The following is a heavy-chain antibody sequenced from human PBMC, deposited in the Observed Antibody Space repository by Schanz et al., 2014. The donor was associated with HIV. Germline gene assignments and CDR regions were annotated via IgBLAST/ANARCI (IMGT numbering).Heavy chain of an antibody. CDR1: GGSFSGYY. CDR2: INHSGST. CDR3: AGGALVFTEDYSFGLWSMGAVSGPFDY. V-gene: IGHV4-34*01. D-gene: IGHD5-18*01. Sequence: QVQLQQWGAGLLKPSETLSLTCAVYGGSFSGYYWTWIRQPPGKGLEWIGRINHSGSTNYNPSLKSRVTISVDTSSDQFSLKLTSVTAADTALYFCAGGALVFTEDYSFGLWSMGAVSGPFDYWGQGTPVTVSS. J-gene: IGHJ4*02.